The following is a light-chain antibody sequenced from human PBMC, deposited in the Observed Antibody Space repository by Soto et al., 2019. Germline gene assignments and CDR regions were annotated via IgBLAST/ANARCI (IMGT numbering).Light chain of an antibody. V-gene: IGKV3-15*01. CDR1: QSVSTN. CDR3: QQYHNWPPYT. Sequence: EIVMTQSPVTLSVSPGERATLSCRASQSVSTNLAWYQQKPGQAPRLLIYGASSRATGIPARFSGSGSGTEFTLTISSLQSEDFAVYYCQQYHNWPPYTFGQGTKLAIK. J-gene: IGKJ2*01. CDR2: GAS.